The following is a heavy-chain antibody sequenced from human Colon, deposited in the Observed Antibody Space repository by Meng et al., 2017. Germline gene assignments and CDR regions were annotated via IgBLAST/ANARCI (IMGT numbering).Heavy chain of an antibody. J-gene: IGHJ4*02. D-gene: IGHD3-10*01. CDR3: ARRYGSGTYPFDF. Sequence: GRMQGSGPGLVKPSETLSLTCSVSGASIRGGGYYWSWIRQVPGKGLDLIGYIYYSENTYYKPSLQSRAIISVDTSKNEFSLRLSSVSAADTAVYYCARRYGSGTYPFDFWGQGSLVTVSS. V-gene: IGHV4-31*03. CDR2: IYYSENT. CDR1: GASIRGGGYY.